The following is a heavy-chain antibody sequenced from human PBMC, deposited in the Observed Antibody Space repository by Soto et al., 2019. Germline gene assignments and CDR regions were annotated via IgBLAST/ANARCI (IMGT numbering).Heavy chain of an antibody. CDR1: GYSFTSYW. CDR2: IYPGDSDT. V-gene: IGHV5-51*01. D-gene: IGHD3-22*01. CDR3: ARRRMTYYYDSSGSWAFDI. J-gene: IGHJ3*02. Sequence: GESLKISCKGSGYSFTSYWIGWVRQMPGKGLEWMGIIYPGDSDTRYSPSFQGQVTISADKSISTAYLQWSSLKASDTAMYYCARRRMTYYYDSSGSWAFDIWGQGTMVTVSS.